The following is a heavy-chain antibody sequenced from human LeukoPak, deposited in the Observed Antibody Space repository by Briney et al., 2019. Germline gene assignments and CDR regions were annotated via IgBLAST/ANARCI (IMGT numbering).Heavy chain of an antibody. CDR2: XWYDGSNK. J-gene: IGHJ6*02. D-gene: IGHD4-11*01. V-gene: IGHV3-33*01. CDR1: GFTFSSYG. Sequence: GGSLRLSCAASGFTFSSYGMHXVRQAPGKGLXXXXXXWYDGSNKYYADSVKXRFTXXRDNSKNTLYLQMNSLRAEDTAVYYCARGDYSNYSYYGMDVWGQGTTVTVSS. CDR3: ARGDYSNYSYYGMDV.